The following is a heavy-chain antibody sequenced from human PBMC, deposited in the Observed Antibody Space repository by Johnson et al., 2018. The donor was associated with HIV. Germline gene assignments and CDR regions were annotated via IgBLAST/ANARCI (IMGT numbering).Heavy chain of an antibody. J-gene: IGHJ3*02. CDR3: ARDPLENDYIWGQGAFDI. V-gene: IGHV3-64*01. CDR1: GFTFSSYA. Sequence: VQLLESGGGVVPPGRSLRLSCAASGFTFSSYALNWVRQAPGKGLEYVSGITGNGGSTYYANSVTGRFTISRDNSKNTLYLQMGSLRAEDMAVYYCARDPLENDYIWGQGAFDIWGQGTMVTVSS. CDR2: ITGNGGST. D-gene: IGHD3-16*01.